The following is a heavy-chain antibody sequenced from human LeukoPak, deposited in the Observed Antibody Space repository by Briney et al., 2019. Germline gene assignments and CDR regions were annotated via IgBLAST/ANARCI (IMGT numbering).Heavy chain of an antibody. CDR1: GFTFSSYG. D-gene: IGHD3-3*01. V-gene: IGHV3-30*18. J-gene: IGHJ3*02. Sequence: DPGGSPRLSCAASGFTFSSYGMHWVRQAPGKGLEWVAVISYDGSNKYYADSVKGRFTISRDNSKNTLYLQMNSLRAEDTAVYYCAKRGYYDFWSGYYTDDGAFDIWGQGTMVTVSS. CDR2: ISYDGSNK. CDR3: AKRGYYDFWSGYYTDDGAFDI.